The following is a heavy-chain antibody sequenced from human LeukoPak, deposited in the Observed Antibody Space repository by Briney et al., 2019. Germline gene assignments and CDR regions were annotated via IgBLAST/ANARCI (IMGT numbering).Heavy chain of an antibody. CDR1: GGTFSSYA. Sequence: ASVKVSCKASGGTFSSYAISWVRQAPGQGLEWMGRIIPILGIATYAQKFQGRVTITADKSTSTAYMELSSLRSEDTAVYYCARAYCGGDCYFDYWGQGTLVTVSS. CDR3: ARAYCGGDCYFDY. CDR2: IIPILGIA. V-gene: IGHV1-69*04. J-gene: IGHJ4*02. D-gene: IGHD2-21*02.